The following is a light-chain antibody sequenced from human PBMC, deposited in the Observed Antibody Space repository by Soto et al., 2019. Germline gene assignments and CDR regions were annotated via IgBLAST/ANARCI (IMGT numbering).Light chain of an antibody. CDR3: QSYDSSLSGPV. V-gene: IGLV1-40*01. CDR2: GNS. Sequence: QSVLTQPPSVSGAPGQRVTISCTGSSSNIGAGYDVHWYQQLPGTAPKLLIYGNSNRPSGVPDRFSGSKSGTSASLAITGLQAEDEADYYCQSYDSSLSGPVFGGGTQPTV. J-gene: IGLJ7*01. CDR1: SSNIGAGYD.